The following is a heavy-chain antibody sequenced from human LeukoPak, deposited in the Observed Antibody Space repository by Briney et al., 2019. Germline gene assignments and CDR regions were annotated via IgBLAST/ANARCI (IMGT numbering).Heavy chain of an antibody. J-gene: IGHJ6*04. Sequence: GGSLRLSCAASGFTFSSYAIHWVRQAPGKGLEYVSTISSKGDNIFYANSVKGRLTISRDNSKNKVYLQMGGLRAEDMAVYYCGRVRISAARGYMDVWGKGTTVTVSS. CDR2: ISSKGDNI. V-gene: IGHV3-64*01. CDR3: GRVRISAARGYMDV. D-gene: IGHD6-13*01. CDR1: GFTFSSYA.